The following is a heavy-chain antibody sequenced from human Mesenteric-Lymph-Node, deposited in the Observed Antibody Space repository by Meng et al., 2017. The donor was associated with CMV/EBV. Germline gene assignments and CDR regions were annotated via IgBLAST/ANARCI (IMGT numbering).Heavy chain of an antibody. J-gene: IGHJ4*02. CDR3: TPSCSSTSCYGY. Sequence: GGSLRLSCAASGFTFSSYAMTWVRQAPGKGLEWVGRIKSKTDGGTTDYAAPVKGRFTISRDDSKNTLYLQMNSLKTEDTAVYYCTPSCSSTSCYGYWGQGTLVTVSS. D-gene: IGHD2-2*01. CDR2: IKSKTDGGTT. CDR1: GFTFSSYA. V-gene: IGHV3-15*01.